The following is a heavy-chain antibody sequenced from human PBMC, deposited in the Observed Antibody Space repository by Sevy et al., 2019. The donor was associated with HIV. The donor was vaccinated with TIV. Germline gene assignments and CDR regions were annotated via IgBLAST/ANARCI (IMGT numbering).Heavy chain of an antibody. V-gene: IGHV3-23*01. D-gene: IGHD3-22*01. Sequence: GGSLRLSCAASGFTFSRYAMNWVRQAPGKGLEWVSGISGSGGSGEKTNYADSVKGRFTISRDASKTSLYLQLNSLRDEDTAICYCARKYDSSGYFDYWGQGTLVTVSS. J-gene: IGHJ4*02. CDR3: ARKYDSSGYFDY. CDR1: GFTFSRYA. CDR2: ISGSGGSGEKT.